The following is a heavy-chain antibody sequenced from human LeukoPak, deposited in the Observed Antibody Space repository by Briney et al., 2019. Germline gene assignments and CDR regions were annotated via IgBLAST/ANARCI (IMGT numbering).Heavy chain of an antibody. J-gene: IGHJ5*02. Sequence: SETLSLTCAVYGGSFSGYFWSWIRQPPGKGLEWIGEINHSGSTNYNPSLKSRVTISVDTSKNQFSLKVRSVTAADTAVYYCASSTIFGVVANWFDPWGQGTLVTVSS. CDR2: INHSGST. CDR3: ASSTIFGVVANWFDP. V-gene: IGHV4-34*01. CDR1: GGSFSGYF. D-gene: IGHD3-3*01.